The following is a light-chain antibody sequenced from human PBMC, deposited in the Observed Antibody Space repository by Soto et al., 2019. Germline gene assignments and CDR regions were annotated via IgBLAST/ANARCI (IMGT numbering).Light chain of an antibody. J-gene: IGKJ4*01. CDR3: QQRSLLFT. V-gene: IGKV3-11*01. Sequence: EIVLTQSPATLSLSPGERATLSCRTSQSVGRSLAWYQQKPGQPPRLLIYDSYNRATGIPARFSGSGSGTDFTLTISSLEPEDFAVYYCQQRSLLFTFGGGTKVDIK. CDR2: DSY. CDR1: QSVGRS.